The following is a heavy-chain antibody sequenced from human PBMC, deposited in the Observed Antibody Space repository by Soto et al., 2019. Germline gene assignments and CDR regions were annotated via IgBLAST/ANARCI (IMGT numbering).Heavy chain of an antibody. Sequence: EVQLLESGGGLVQPGGSLRLSCAASGFTFSSYAMSWVRQAPGKGLEWVSAISCSGGSTYYADSVKGRFTISRDNSKNTLYLQMNSLRAEDTAVYYCAKDFPSSSYYDFWSGYSNYYYYGMDVWGQGTTVTVSS. D-gene: IGHD3-3*01. CDR3: AKDFPSSSYYDFWSGYSNYYYYGMDV. CDR2: ISCSGGST. V-gene: IGHV3-23*01. CDR1: GFTFSSYA. J-gene: IGHJ6*02.